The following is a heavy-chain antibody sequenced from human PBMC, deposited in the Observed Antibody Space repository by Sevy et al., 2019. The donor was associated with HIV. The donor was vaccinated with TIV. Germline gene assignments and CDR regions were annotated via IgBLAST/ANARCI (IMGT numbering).Heavy chain of an antibody. CDR1: GFTFSSYG. CDR2: ISYDGSNK. J-gene: IGHJ4*02. Sequence: GGSLRLSCAASGFTFSSYGMHWVRQAPGKGLEWVAVISYDGSNKYYADSVKGRLTISRDNSKNTLYLQMNSLRAEDTAVYYCAKGQWETETYCFDYWGQGTLVTVSS. CDR3: AKGQWETETYCFDY. V-gene: IGHV3-30*18. D-gene: IGHD1-26*01.